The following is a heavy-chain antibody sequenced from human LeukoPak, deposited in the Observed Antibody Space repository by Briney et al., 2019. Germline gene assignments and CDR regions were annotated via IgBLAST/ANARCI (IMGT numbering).Heavy chain of an antibody. CDR1: GYSFSSYW. V-gene: IGHV5-51*01. CDR2: IYPGDSDT. D-gene: IGHD2-21*02. CDR3: ARRGTAYCGGDCYFNWFDP. J-gene: IGHJ5*02. Sequence: GESLKISCKGSGYSFSSYWIGWVRQMPGKGLEWMGIIYPGDSDTRYSPSFQGQVTISADKSLTTAYLQWSSLKASDTAMYYCARRGTAYCGGDCYFNWFDPWGQGTLVTVSS.